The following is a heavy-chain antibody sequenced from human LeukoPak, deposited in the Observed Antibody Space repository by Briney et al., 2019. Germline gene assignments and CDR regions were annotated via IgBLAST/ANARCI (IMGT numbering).Heavy chain of an antibody. CDR3: ARRNIAAAALAY. CDR2: ISGSGGST. D-gene: IGHD6-13*01. CDR1: GFTFSSYA. V-gene: IGHV3-23*01. J-gene: IGHJ4*02. Sequence: GGSLRLSCAASGFTFSSYAMRWVRQAPGKGLEWVSAISGSGGSTYYADSVKGRFTISRDNSKNTLYLQMNRLRAEDTAVYYCARRNIAAAALAYWGQGTLVTVSS.